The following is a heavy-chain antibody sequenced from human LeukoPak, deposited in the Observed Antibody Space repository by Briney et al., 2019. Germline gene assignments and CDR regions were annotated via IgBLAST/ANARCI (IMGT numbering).Heavy chain of an antibody. Sequence: GGSLRLPCAASGFTFSSYSMNWVRQAPGKGLEWVSSISSSSSYIYYADSVKGRFTISRDNAKNSLYLQMNSLRAEDTAVYYCARDGRHYGSGSYFDYWGQGTLVTVSS. J-gene: IGHJ4*02. D-gene: IGHD3-10*01. CDR2: ISSSSSYI. CDR3: ARDGRHYGSGSYFDY. V-gene: IGHV3-21*01. CDR1: GFTFSSYS.